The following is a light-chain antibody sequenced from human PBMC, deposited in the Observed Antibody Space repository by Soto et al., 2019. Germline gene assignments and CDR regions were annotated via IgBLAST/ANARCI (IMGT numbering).Light chain of an antibody. Sequence: EIAMTQSPATLSVSPGERATLSCRASETVRSDLAWYQQKPGQAPRLLIYDASTRATGIPDRFSGSGSGTDFTLTISRLEPEDFAVYYCQQYGSSRTFGQGTKV. V-gene: IGKV3-20*01. CDR2: DAS. J-gene: IGKJ1*01. CDR1: ETVRSD. CDR3: QQYGSSRT.